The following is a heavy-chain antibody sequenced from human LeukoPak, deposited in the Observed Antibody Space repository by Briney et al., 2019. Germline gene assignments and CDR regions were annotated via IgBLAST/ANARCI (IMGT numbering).Heavy chain of an antibody. CDR1: GFTFSSYG. Sequence: PGGSLRLSCAASGFTFSSYGMHWVRQAPGKGLEWVAFIRYDGSNKYYAGSVKGRFTISRDNSKNTLYLQMNSLRAEDTAVYYCAKDEYGYSGYEGAFDIWGQGTMVTVSS. CDR2: IRYDGSNK. D-gene: IGHD5-12*01. V-gene: IGHV3-30*02. J-gene: IGHJ3*02. CDR3: AKDEYGYSGYEGAFDI.